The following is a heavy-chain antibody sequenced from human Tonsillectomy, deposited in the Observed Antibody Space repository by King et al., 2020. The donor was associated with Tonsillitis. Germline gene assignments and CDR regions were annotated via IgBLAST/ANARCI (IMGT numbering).Heavy chain of an antibody. CDR2: IRYDGSNK. CDR1: GFTFSSYG. J-gene: IGHJ4*02. V-gene: IGHV3-30*02. D-gene: IGHD2-2*01. Sequence: VQLVESGGGVVQPGGSLRLSCAASGFTFSSYGMHWVRQAPGKGLEWVAFIRYDGSNKYYADSVKGRFTISRDNSKNTVYLQMNSLRAEDTAVYYCANPEGGQPLSAFDYWGQGTLVTVSS. CDR3: ANPEGGQPLSAFDY.